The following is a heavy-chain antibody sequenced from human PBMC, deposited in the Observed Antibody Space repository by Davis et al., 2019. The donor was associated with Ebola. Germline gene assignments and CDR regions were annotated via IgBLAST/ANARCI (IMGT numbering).Heavy chain of an antibody. D-gene: IGHD2/OR15-2a*01. CDR2: IWANGQNK. CDR1: GFTFSTYG. Sequence: GESLKISCAASGFTFSTYGMSWVRQAPGKGLEWVADIWANGQNKYFADSVKGRVTIFRDNSKNTVYLQMDSLRAEDTAVYYCTRDADTTTFYWYFDLWGRGTLVTVSS. V-gene: IGHV3-33*08. J-gene: IGHJ2*01. CDR3: TRDADTTTFYWYFDL.